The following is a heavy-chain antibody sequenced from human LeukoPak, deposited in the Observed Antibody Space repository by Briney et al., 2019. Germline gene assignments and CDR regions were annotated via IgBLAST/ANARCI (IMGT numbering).Heavy chain of an antibody. V-gene: IGHV3-30*03. Sequence: GGSLRLSCAASGFTFSSYGMHWVRQAPGKGLEWVAVISYDGSNKYYADSVKGRFTISRDNSKNTLYLQMNSLRAEDTAVYYCARVFRVVFWDAFDIWGQGTMVTVSS. CDR1: GFTFSSYG. J-gene: IGHJ3*02. CDR3: ARVFRVVFWDAFDI. CDR2: ISYDGSNK. D-gene: IGHD2-2*01.